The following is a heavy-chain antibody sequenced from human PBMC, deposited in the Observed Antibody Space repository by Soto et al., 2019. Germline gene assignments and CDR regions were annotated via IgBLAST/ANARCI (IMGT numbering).Heavy chain of an antibody. D-gene: IGHD1-20*01. V-gene: IGHV3-48*01. Sequence: EVQLVESGGALVQPGGSLRLSCAASGFSFSRYSMNWFRQAPGKGLEWVSYISGSSSTIYYADSVKGRCSISRDNAENSLYLQMNSLRAGDTAVYYCARRYDSGAAVACDIRGQGTMVTVSS. CDR2: ISGSSSTI. CDR1: GFSFSRYS. CDR3: ARRYDSGAAVACDI. J-gene: IGHJ3*02.